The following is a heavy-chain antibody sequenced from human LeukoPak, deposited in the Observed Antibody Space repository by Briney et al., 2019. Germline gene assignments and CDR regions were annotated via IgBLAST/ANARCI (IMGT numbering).Heavy chain of an antibody. CDR1: GYTFTGYY. CDR3: ARAGSYKDFYYFDY. V-gene: IGHV1-2*02. CDR2: INPNSGGT. D-gene: IGHD1-26*01. J-gene: IGHJ4*02. Sequence: ASVKVSCKASGYTFTGYYMHWVRQAPGQGLEWMGWINPNSGGTNYAQKLQGRVTMTRDTSISTASMELSRLRTDDTAVYYCARAGSYKDFYYFDYWGQGTLVTVSS.